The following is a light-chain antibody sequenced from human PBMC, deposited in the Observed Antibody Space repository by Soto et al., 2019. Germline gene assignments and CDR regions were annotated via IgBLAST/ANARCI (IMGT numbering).Light chain of an antibody. CDR2: GAS. V-gene: IGKV3-20*01. J-gene: IGKJ4*01. CDR1: QSVRSN. CDR3: QQYGSSPLT. Sequence: IVMTQSPATLSVSPGERVTLSCRASQSVRSNLAWYQQKPGQAPRLLISGASSRATGIPDRFSGSGSGTDFTLTISRLEPEDFAVYYCQQYGSSPLTFGGGTKVDIK.